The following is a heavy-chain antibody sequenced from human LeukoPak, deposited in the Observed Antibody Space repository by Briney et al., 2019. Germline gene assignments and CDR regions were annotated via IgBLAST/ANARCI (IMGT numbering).Heavy chain of an antibody. CDR2: IIPIFGTA. J-gene: IGHJ3*02. Sequence: SVKVSCKASGGTFSSYAISWVRQAPGQGLEWMGGIIPIFGTANYAQKFQGRVTITADESTSTAYVELSSLRSEDTAVYYCARNSLYDSSAPDAFDIWGQGTMVTVSS. CDR1: GGTFSSYA. V-gene: IGHV1-69*13. D-gene: IGHD3-22*01. CDR3: ARNSLYDSSAPDAFDI.